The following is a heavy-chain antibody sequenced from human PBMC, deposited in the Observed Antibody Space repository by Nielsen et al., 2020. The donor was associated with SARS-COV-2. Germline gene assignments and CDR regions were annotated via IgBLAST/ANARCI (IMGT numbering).Heavy chain of an antibody. J-gene: IGHJ5*02. CDR1: GYTFTDYF. V-gene: IGHV1-46*01. CDR2: INPSDGGT. D-gene: IGHD3-10*01. Sequence: ASVKVSCKASGYTFTDYFIHWIRQAPGQGLEWVGLINPSDGGTYYAETFQGRVHMTRDTSTSTVFLDLTSLRSEDAAVYYCLRDAYYGSGNNWFDPWGQGTLVTVSS. CDR3: LRDAYYGSGNNWFDP.